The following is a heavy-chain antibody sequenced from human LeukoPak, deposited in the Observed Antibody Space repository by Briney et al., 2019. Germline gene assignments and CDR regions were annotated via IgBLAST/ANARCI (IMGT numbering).Heavy chain of an antibody. J-gene: IGHJ3*01. D-gene: IGHD3-9*01. CDR3: AIEISRLVIHAFDL. CDR1: GFTFNTYA. CDR2: MSGSGGRT. Sequence: PGGSLRLSCAASGFTFNTYAMSWVRQAPGKGLEWVSAMSGSGGRTYYADSVKGRFTISRDNSKNTLYLQMNSLRAEDTAVYYCAIEISRLVIHAFDLWGQGTMVTVSS. V-gene: IGHV3-23*01.